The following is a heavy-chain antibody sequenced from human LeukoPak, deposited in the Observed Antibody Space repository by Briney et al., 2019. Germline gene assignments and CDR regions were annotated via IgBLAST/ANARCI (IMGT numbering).Heavy chain of an antibody. CDR1: GGSISSSSYY. J-gene: IGHJ4*02. V-gene: IGHV4-39*01. CDR3: ARHGGDYDFWSGYYRGYFDY. CDR2: IYYSGST. Sequence: SETLSLTCTVSGGSISSSSYYWGWIRQPPGKGLEWNGSIYYSGSTYYNPSLKSRVTISVDTSKNQFSLKLSSVTAADTAVYYCARHGGDYDFWSGYYRGYFDYWGQGTLVTVSS. D-gene: IGHD3-3*01.